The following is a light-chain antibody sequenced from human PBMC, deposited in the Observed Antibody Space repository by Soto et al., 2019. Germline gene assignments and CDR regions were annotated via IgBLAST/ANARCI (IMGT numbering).Light chain of an antibody. CDR3: QRYGSSPRWT. CDR2: GTS. Sequence: ETVLTQSPGTLSLSPGERATLSCRASESVSSTFLAWYQQKPGQAPRLLIYGTSNSATGVPDRFSGSGSGADFTLTISRLEPEDFAVYYCQRYGSSPRWTFGQGTKVEIK. CDR1: ESVSSTF. V-gene: IGKV3-20*01. J-gene: IGKJ1*01.